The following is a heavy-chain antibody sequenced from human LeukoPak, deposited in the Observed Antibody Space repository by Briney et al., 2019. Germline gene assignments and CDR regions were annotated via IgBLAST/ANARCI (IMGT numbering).Heavy chain of an antibody. Sequence: SETLSLTCTVPGGSISTHYWSWIRQPPGRGLEWIGYIFSSGSTNYNPSLKSRVTISVDTSKNQFSLKLTSVTAADTAVYYCARGEYGVNSCFWGLFDHWGQGTLVTVSS. D-gene: IGHD4-23*01. CDR3: ARGEYGVNSCFWGLFDH. CDR1: GGSISTHY. V-gene: IGHV4-59*11. J-gene: IGHJ4*02. CDR2: IFSSGST.